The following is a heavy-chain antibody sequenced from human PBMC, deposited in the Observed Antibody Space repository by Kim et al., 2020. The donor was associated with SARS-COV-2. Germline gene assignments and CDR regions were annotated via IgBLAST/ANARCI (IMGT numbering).Heavy chain of an antibody. Sequence: NYAQKFQGRVTISADESTSTAYMELSSLRSEDTAVYYCAREGLYNWNYPYWGQGTLVTVSS. D-gene: IGHD1-7*01. CDR3: AREGLYNWNYPY. J-gene: IGHJ4*02. V-gene: IGHV1-69*01.